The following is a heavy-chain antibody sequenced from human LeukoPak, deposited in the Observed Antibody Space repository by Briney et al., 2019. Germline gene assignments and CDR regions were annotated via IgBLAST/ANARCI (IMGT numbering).Heavy chain of an antibody. CDR3: TKDRTDTWSFDY. V-gene: IGHV3-30*18. CDR2: ISYDGRRL. D-gene: IGHD2/OR15-2a*01. Sequence: GGSLRLSCAASGFSLSDSAMHWVRQAPGKGLEWVAFISYDGRRLYYGDSVKGRFTISRDTSKNVLYLQMDSLRAEDTAVYYCTKDRTDTWSFDYWGQGTLVTVSS. J-gene: IGHJ4*02. CDR1: GFSLSDSA.